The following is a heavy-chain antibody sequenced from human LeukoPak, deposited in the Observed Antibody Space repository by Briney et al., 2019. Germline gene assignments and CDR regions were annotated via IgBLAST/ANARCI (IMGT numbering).Heavy chain of an antibody. CDR1: GFTFIDYS. Sequence: TGRSLRLSCAASGFTFIDYSMSWIRQAPGKGLEWVSYISPTSDYTSYADSVKGRFTIFRDNAKNSLFLQMNSLRVEDTAVYYCARCQYNSSPDFWGQGTLVTVSS. J-gene: IGHJ4*02. D-gene: IGHD6-13*01. CDR2: ISPTSDYT. CDR3: ARCQYNSSPDF. V-gene: IGHV3-11*03.